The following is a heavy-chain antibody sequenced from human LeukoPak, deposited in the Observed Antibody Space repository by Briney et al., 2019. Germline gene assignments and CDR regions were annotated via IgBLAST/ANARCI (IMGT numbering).Heavy chain of an antibody. CDR2: IYYSGST. Sequence: AETLSLTCTVSGGSINNYYWSWIRQPPGKGLEWIGYIYYSGSTNYNPSLKSRVTISVDTSKNQFSLKLSSVTAADTAVYYCARGLDGDPSSVYYGMDVWGQGTTVTVSS. D-gene: IGHD4-17*01. V-gene: IGHV4-59*12. CDR3: ARGLDGDPSSVYYGMDV. CDR1: GGSINNYY. J-gene: IGHJ6*02.